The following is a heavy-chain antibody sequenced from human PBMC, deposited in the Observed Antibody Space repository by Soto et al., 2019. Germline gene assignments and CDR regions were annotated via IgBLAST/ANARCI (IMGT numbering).Heavy chain of an antibody. CDR3: ARDCGGSCRRDGHKHDAFDF. D-gene: IGHD2-15*01. Sequence: PSETLSLTCSVSGGSITSGDYFWSWIRQHPGKGLEWIGYISYSGGTYYNPSLKSRVTISRDTSKNHLSLKLSSVTAADTAVYYCARDCGGSCRRDGHKHDAFDFWGQGTMVTVSS. V-gene: IGHV4-31*03. J-gene: IGHJ3*01. CDR1: GGSITSGDYF. CDR2: ISYSGGT.